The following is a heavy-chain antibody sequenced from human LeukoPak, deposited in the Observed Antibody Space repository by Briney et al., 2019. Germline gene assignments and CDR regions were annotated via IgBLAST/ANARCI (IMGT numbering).Heavy chain of an antibody. CDR1: GGTFSSYA. Sequence: SVKVSCKASGGTFSSYAISWVRQAPGQGLEWMGGIIPIFGTANYAQKFQGRVTITTDESTSTAYMELSSLRSEDTAVYYCARVESIAARGGYFDYWGQGTLVTVSS. CDR3: ARVESIAARGGYFDY. D-gene: IGHD6-6*01. V-gene: IGHV1-69*05. CDR2: IIPIFGTA. J-gene: IGHJ4*02.